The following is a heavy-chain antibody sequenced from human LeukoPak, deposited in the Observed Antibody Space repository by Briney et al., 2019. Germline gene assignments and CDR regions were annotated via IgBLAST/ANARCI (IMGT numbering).Heavy chain of an antibody. Sequence: GGSLRLSCAASGFTSDDYAMHWVRQAPGKGLEWLSLISGDGTITYYSDSVKGRFTISRDNSKNSLYLQMNSLTTEDTALYYCAKDRAPIRAAGTGIGSWGQGSLVTVSS. V-gene: IGHV3-43*02. CDR3: AKDRAPIRAAGTGIGS. J-gene: IGHJ5*02. CDR2: ISGDGTIT. D-gene: IGHD6-13*01. CDR1: GFTSDDYA.